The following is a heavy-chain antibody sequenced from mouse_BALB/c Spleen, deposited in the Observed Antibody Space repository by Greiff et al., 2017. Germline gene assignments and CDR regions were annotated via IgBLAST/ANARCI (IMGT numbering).Heavy chain of an antibody. J-gene: IGHJ4*01. CDR1: GYTFTSYY. V-gene: IGHV1S56*01. D-gene: IGHD2-2*01. CDR3: ARSGGYYYAMDY. Sequence: VQLQESGPELVKPGASVRISCKASGYTFTSYYIHWVKQRPGQGLEWIGWIYPGNVNTKYNEKFKGKATLTADKSSSTAYMQLSSLTSEDSAVYFCARSGGYYYAMDYWGQGTSVTVSS. CDR2: IYPGNVNT.